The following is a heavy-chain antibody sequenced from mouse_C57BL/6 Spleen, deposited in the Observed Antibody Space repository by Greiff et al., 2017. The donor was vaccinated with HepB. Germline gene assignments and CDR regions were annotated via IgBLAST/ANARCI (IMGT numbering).Heavy chain of an antibody. CDR3: ARREELGAMDY. J-gene: IGHJ4*01. CDR2: IYWDDDK. CDR1: GFSLSTSGMG. Sequence: QVTLKESGPGILQSSQTLSLTCSFSGFSLSTSGMGVSWIRQPSGKGLEWLAHIYWDDDKRYNPSLKSRLTISKDTSRNQVFLKITSVDTADTATYYCARREELGAMDYWGQGTSVTVSS. V-gene: IGHV8-12*01.